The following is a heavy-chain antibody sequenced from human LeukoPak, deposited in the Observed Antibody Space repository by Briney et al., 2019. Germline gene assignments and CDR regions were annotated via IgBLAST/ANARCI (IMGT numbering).Heavy chain of an antibody. Sequence: KPSGTLSLTCAVSGDSISSSHWWSWVRQPPGKGLEWIGDIYHSGSTNYNPSLKSRVTISVDTSKNQFSLKLSSVTAADTAVYYCARHPRYYKTGNAFDIWGQGTMVTVSS. D-gene: IGHD3-22*01. CDR3: ARHPRYYKTGNAFDI. V-gene: IGHV4-4*02. J-gene: IGHJ3*02. CDR2: IYHSGST. CDR1: GDSISSSHW.